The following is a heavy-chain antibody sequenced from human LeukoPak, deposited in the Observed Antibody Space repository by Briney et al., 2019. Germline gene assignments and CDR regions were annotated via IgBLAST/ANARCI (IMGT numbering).Heavy chain of an antibody. CDR2: IIPIFGTA. D-gene: IGHD3-10*01. Sequence: SVKVSCKASGYTFTSYAISWVRQAPGQGLEWMGGIIPIFGTANYAQKFQGRVTITTDESTSTAYMELSSLRSEDTAVYYCARDTYYYGSGSYENWFDPWGQGTLVTVSS. CDR3: ARDTYYYGSGSYENWFDP. J-gene: IGHJ5*02. V-gene: IGHV1-69*05. CDR1: GYTFTSYA.